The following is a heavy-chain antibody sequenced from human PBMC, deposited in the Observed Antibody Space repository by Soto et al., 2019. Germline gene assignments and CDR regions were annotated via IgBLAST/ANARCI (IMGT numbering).Heavy chain of an antibody. CDR2: IYYLGST. D-gene: IGHD2-2*01. CDR1: GGSISSSSYY. J-gene: IGHJ4*02. V-gene: IGHV4-39*01. Sequence: QLQLQESGPGLVKPSETLSLTCTVSGGSISSSSYYWGWIRQPPGKGLGWIGSIYYLGSTYYNPSLKSRVTISVDTSKNQFSLKLSSVTAADTAVYYCARQGDIYCSSTSCYSPYFDYWGQGTLVTVSS. CDR3: ARQGDIYCSSTSCYSPYFDY.